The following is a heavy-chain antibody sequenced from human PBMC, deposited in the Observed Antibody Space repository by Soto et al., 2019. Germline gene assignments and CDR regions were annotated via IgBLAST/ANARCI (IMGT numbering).Heavy chain of an antibody. V-gene: IGHV4-30-4*01. CDR3: ATYYYGSGSSLWAQAFDP. D-gene: IGHD3-10*01. CDR1: GDSLRIGDYY. Sequence: PSETLSLTCTVSGDSLRIGDYYWTWIRQPPGKGLEWIGFIYKSGTAKYNPSLSGRVSISVDTSKNQFSPKLSSVTAADTAVYYCATYYYGSGSSLWAQAFDPWGQGTLVTVSS. CDR2: IYKSGTA. J-gene: IGHJ5*02.